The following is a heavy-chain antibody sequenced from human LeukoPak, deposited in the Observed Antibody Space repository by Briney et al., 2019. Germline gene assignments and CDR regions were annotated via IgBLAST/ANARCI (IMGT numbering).Heavy chain of an antibody. CDR1: GFTFSSYA. Sequence: GGSLRLSCAASGFTFSSYAMSWVRQAPGKGLEWVSAISGSGGSTFYADSVKGRFTISRDNSKNTLYLQMNSLRAEDTAVYYCAKAYTSSWYYFDYWGQGTLVTVSS. V-gene: IGHV3-23*01. J-gene: IGHJ4*02. CDR2: ISGSGGST. CDR3: AKAYTSSWYYFDY. D-gene: IGHD6-13*01.